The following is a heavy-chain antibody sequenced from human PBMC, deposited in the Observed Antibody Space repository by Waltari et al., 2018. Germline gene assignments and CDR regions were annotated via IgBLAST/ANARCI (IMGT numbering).Heavy chain of an antibody. CDR2: IRYDGSNK. CDR1: GFTFISYG. J-gene: IGHJ4*02. D-gene: IGHD1-26*01. V-gene: IGHV3-30*02. CDR3: AKGSQWAFDY. Sequence: QVQLVESGGGVVQPGGSLRLSCAASGFTFISYGMTWVRQAPGKGLEWVAFIRYDGSNKYYADSVKGRFTISRDNSKNTLYLQMNSLRAEDTAVYYCAKGSQWAFDYWGQGTLVTVSS.